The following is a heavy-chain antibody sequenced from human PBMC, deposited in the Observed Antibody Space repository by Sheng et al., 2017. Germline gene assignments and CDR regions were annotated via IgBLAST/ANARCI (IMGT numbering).Heavy chain of an antibody. Sequence: EVNLVESGGGLVQPGGSLRLSCAASGFTVSNNYMTWVRQAPGKGLEWVSVTYSGGTTYYADSVKGRFTVSRDNSKNTLYLQMNSLRVEDTAVYYCASGKVVGATLEYFFDYWGQGTLVTV. CDR2: TYSGGTT. D-gene: IGHD1-26*01. CDR3: ASGKVVGATLEYFFDY. V-gene: IGHV3-66*02. J-gene: IGHJ4*02. CDR1: GFTVSNNY.